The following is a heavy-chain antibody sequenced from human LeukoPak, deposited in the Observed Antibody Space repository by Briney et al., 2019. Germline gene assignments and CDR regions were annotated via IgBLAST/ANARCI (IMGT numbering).Heavy chain of an antibody. CDR1: AFTLSTIS. CDR2: IRSSSSYI. J-gene: IGHJ6*03. Sequence: SGSLRLASAAAAFTLSTISMNWDRQAPGKWLGWVSSIRSSSSYIYYADSVKGRFTISRHNAKNSLYLQTNSLRAEDTDVYYCAREKPQMATTGEDYYYYYYMDVWGKGTTVTVSS. CDR3: AREKPQMATTGEDYYYYYYMDV. V-gene: IGHV3-21*01. D-gene: IGHD5-24*01.